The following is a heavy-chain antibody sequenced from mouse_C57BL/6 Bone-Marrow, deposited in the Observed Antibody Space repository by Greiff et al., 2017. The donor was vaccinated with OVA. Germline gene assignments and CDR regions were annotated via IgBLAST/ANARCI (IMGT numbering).Heavy chain of an antibody. V-gene: IGHV1-81*01. D-gene: IGHD3-2*02. Sequence: VQLQESGAELARPGASVKLSCKASGYTFTSYGISWVKQRPGQGLEWIGEIYPRSGNTYYNEKFKGKATLTADKSSSTAYMELRSLTSEDAAVYFGARVRQLRLGPHCDYGGQGTTLTVSS. CDR1: GYTFTSYG. CDR2: IYPRSGNT. J-gene: IGHJ2*01. CDR3: ARVRQLRLGPHCDY.